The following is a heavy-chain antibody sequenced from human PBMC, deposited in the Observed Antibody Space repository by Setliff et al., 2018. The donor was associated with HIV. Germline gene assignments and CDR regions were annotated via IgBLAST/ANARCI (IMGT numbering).Heavy chain of an antibody. J-gene: IGHJ6*03. D-gene: IGHD6-13*01. CDR2: IIPIFGTT. CDR3: ARDPDRVRGIYYYYMDV. V-gene: IGHV1-69*13. Sequence: AASVKVSCKASGGTFSTYAISWVRQAPGQGLEWMGGIIPIFGTTNYAQKFQGRVTITADDSTSTAYMELTSLRSEDTAVYYCARDPDRVRGIYYYYMDVWGQGTTVTV. CDR1: GGTFSTYA.